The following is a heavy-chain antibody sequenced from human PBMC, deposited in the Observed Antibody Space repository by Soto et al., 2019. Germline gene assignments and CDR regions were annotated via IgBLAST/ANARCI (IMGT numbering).Heavy chain of an antibody. V-gene: IGHV3-48*03. J-gene: IGHJ5*02. Sequence: RRLSCAASGFTFSSYEMNWVRQAPGKGLEWVSYISSSGSTVYYADSVKGRFTISRDNAKNSLYLQMNSLRAEDTAVYYCAGGYWFDPWGQGTLVTVSS. CDR3: AGGYWFDP. D-gene: IGHD3-16*01. CDR1: GFTFSSYE. CDR2: ISSSGSTV.